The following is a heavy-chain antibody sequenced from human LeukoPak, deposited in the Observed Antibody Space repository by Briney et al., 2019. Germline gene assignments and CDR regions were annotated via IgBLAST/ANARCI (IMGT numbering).Heavy chain of an antibody. D-gene: IGHD3-16*01. Sequence: SETLSLTCTVSGGSISSSSYYWGWIRQPPGKXXXXXXXXYYSGSTYYTPSLKSRVTISVDTSKNQFSLKLSSVTAADTAVYYCARHPGYGPLGGFYYFDYWGQGTLVTVSS. CDR2: XYYSGST. J-gene: IGHJ4*02. CDR1: GGSISSSSYY. CDR3: ARHPGYGPLGGFYYFDY. V-gene: IGHV4-39*01.